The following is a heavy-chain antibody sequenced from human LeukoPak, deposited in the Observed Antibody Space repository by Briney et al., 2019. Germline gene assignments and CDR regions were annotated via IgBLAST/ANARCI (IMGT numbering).Heavy chain of an antibody. J-gene: IGHJ4*02. CDR1: GDSINSGNYY. CDR3: ARRKYDSGTSCLDY. Sequence: SETLSLTCTVSGDSINSGNYYWGWVRQPPGKGLEWIGTIYCGGGTYYNPSTYYNPSLMSRLTISVDTSKNQFSLKMSSVTAADTAVYYCARRKYDSGTSCLDYWGQGTLVTVSS. D-gene: IGHD3-10*01. CDR2: IYCGGGTYYNPST. V-gene: IGHV4-39*01.